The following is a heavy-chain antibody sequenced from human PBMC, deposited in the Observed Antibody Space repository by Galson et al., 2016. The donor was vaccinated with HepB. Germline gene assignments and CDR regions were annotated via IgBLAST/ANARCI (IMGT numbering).Heavy chain of an antibody. J-gene: IGHJ6*02. CDR2: IRSSSSTI. Sequence: SLRLSCAASGFTFSSYSMNWVRQAPGKGLEWVSYIRSSSSTISYADSVKGRFTISSDNAKNSLYLQMKRLSEEDTAVYYCARGRVSGDFWSGYYTGIGMDVWGQGTTVTVSS. CDR3: ARGRVSGDFWSGYYTGIGMDV. D-gene: IGHD3-3*01. V-gene: IGHV3-48*02. CDR1: GFTFSSYS.